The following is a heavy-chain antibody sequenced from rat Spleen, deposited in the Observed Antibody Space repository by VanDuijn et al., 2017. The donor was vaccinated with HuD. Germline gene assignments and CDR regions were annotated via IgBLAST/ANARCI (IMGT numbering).Heavy chain of an antibody. CDR2: ITSGGSNT. V-gene: IGHV5S13*01. CDR3: AKRGWYFFDY. Sequence: EVQLVESGGGLVKPGRSLKLSCAASGFTFNSFVMAWLRQAPKKGLEWVASITSGGSNTYYPDSVKGRFTISRDNANDTLYLQMDSLRSEDTATYYCAKRGWYFFDYWGQGVMVTVSS. D-gene: IGHD1-11*01. J-gene: IGHJ2*01. CDR1: GFTFNSFV.